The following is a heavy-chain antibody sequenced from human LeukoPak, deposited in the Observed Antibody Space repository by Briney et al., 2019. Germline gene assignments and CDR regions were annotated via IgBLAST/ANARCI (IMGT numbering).Heavy chain of an antibody. Sequence: PGGSLRLSCAASGFTVSSNYMSWVRQAPGKGLEWVSVIYSGGSTYYADSVKGRFTISRHNSKNTLYLRMNSLRAEDTAVYYCARERFSSGWYYYFDYWGQGTLVTVSS. CDR3: ARERFSSGWYYYFDY. J-gene: IGHJ4*02. D-gene: IGHD6-19*01. CDR1: GFTVSSNY. CDR2: IYSGGST. V-gene: IGHV3-53*04.